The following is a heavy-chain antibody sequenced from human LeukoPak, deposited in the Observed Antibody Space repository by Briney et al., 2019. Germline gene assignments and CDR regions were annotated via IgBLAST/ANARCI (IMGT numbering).Heavy chain of an antibody. J-gene: IGHJ4*02. CDR3: ARGERYFDWLLDY. Sequence: GGSLRLSCAASGFTFSSYSMNWVRQAPGKGLEWVSSISSSSSYIYYADSVKGRFTISRDNAKNSLYLHMNSLRAEDTAVYYCARGERYFDWLLDYWGQGTLVTVSS. D-gene: IGHD3-9*01. V-gene: IGHV3-21*01. CDR2: ISSSSSYI. CDR1: GFTFSSYS.